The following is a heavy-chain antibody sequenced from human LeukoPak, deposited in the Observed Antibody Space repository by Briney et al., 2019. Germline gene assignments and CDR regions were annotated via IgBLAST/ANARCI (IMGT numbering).Heavy chain of an antibody. Sequence: SETLSLTCTVSGDSISSDNYGWGLIRQPPGKGLEWIVTVFDSGNTYYRPARRGRITMTVDSAKSHFSLKLSSVTAADTALYYCARHKPALNWFDPWGQGTLVTVSS. J-gene: IGHJ5*02. V-gene: IGHV4-39*01. CDR3: ARHKPALNWFDP. D-gene: IGHD3-3*02. CDR2: VFDSGNT. CDR1: GDSISSDNYG.